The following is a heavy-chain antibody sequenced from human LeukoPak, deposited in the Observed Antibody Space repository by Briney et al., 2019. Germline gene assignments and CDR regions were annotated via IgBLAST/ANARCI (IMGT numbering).Heavy chain of an antibody. V-gene: IGHV4-59*08. CDR1: GGSISSYY. Sequence: SETLSLTCTVSGGSISSYYWSWIRRPPGKGLEWIGYIYYSGSTNYNPSLKSRVTISVDTSKNQFSLKLSSVTAADTAVYYCARLRAPGSPLDYWGQGTLVTVSS. D-gene: IGHD3-10*01. J-gene: IGHJ4*02. CDR3: ARLRAPGSPLDY. CDR2: IYYSGST.